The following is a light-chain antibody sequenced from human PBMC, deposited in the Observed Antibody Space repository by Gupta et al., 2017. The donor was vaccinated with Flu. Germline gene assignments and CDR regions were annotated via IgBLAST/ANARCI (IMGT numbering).Light chain of an antibody. CDR3: SAWDNSLNSVV. CDR1: STNVGHQG. V-gene: IGLV10-54*04. CDR2: RDN. Sequence: STNVGHQGAAWLQQHRGHPPKVLFARDNSRPSGISERFSASRSGNTASLTITGLQPEDEGDYYCSAWDNSLNSVVFGGGTKLTVL. J-gene: IGLJ2*01.